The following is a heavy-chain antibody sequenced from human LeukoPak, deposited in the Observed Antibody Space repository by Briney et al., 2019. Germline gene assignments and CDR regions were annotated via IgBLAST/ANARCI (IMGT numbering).Heavy chain of an antibody. Sequence: ASVKVSCKASGYTFTSYDINWVRQATGQGLEWMGWTNPNSGNTGYAQKFQGRVTVTRNTSISTAYMELSSLRSEDTAVYYCARVGWNYAHYYYYYYMDVWGKGTTVTVSS. CDR1: GYTFTSYD. J-gene: IGHJ6*03. V-gene: IGHV1-8*03. D-gene: IGHD1-7*01. CDR2: TNPNSGNT. CDR3: ARVGWNYAHYYYYYYMDV.